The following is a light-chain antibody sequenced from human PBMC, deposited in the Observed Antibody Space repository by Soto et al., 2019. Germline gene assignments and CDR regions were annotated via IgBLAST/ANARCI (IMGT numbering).Light chain of an antibody. J-gene: IGKJ2*01. Sequence: DIPLTQSPSFLSASVGDRVTITCRASQGISSYLAWYQQKPGKAPKLLIYAASTLQSGIPSRFSGSGSGTDFSLTISSLQPEDFATYYCQQLNGYPPYTFGQGTKLEIK. V-gene: IGKV1-9*01. CDR2: AAS. CDR1: QGISSY. CDR3: QQLNGYPPYT.